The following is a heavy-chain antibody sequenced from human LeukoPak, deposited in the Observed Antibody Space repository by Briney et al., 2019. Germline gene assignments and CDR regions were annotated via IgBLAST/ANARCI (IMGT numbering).Heavy chain of an antibody. D-gene: IGHD1-26*01. CDR3: AKDLRGSLAPRASGYYGMDV. CDR2: INWNGGST. Sequence: GGSLRLSCAASGFTFDDYGMSWVRQAAGEGLEWVSGINWNGGSTGYADSVKGRFTISRDNSKNTLYLQMNSLRADDTAVYYCAKDLRGSLAPRASGYYGMDVWGQGTTVTVSS. J-gene: IGHJ6*02. CDR1: GFTFDDYG. V-gene: IGHV3-20*04.